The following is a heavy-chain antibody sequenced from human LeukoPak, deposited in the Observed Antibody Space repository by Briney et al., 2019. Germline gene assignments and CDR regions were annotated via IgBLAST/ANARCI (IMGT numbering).Heavy chain of an antibody. CDR1: GFAFSSYG. J-gene: IGHJ3*02. CDR2: IWYDGSNK. Sequence: GGSLRLSCAASGFAFSSYGMHWVRQAPGKGLEWVAVIWYDGSNKYYADSVKGRFTISRDNSKNTLYLQMNSLRAEDTAVYYCAKDWARYCSGGSCYVGAFDIWGQGTMVTVSS. D-gene: IGHD2-15*01. CDR3: AKDWARYCSGGSCYVGAFDI. V-gene: IGHV3-33*06.